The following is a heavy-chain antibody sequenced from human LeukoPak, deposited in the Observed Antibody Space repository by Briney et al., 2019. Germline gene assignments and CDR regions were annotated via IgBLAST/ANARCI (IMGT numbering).Heavy chain of an antibody. CDR2: ISSSSSYI. D-gene: IGHD6-13*01. CDR3: ASLSSSPPLFDY. CDR1: GFTFSSYS. V-gene: IGHV3-21*01. J-gene: IGHJ4*02. Sequence: GGSLRLSCAASGFTFSSYSMNWVRQAPGKGLEWVSSISSSSSYIYYADSVKGRFTISRDNAKNSLYLQVNSLRAEDTAVYYCASLSSSPPLFDYWGQGTLVTVSS.